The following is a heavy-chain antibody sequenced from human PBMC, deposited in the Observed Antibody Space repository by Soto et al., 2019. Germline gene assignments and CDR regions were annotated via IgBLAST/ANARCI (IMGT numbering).Heavy chain of an antibody. V-gene: IGHV3-33*08. Sequence: QVQLVESGGGVVQPGGSLRLSCTTSGFTFNTYGMHWVRQAPGKGLEWVAIIWCDGSNKYYADSVKGRFTISRDKSKNTLYLQTNSLRAEDTALYYCARSDCTGAYCYSWPFNYGVDVWGQGTTVTVSS. CDR1: GFTFNTYG. CDR3: ARSDCTGAYCYSWPFNYGVDV. CDR2: IWCDGSNK. J-gene: IGHJ6*02. D-gene: IGHD2-21*02.